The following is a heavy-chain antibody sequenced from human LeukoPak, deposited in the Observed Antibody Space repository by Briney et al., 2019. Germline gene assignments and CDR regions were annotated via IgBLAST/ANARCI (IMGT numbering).Heavy chain of an antibody. Sequence: GGSLRLSCAASGSTFSSYEMNWVRQAPGKGLEWVSYISSSGSTIYYADSVKGRFTISRDNAKNSLYLQMNSLRAEDTAVYYCAREDTAMATGYYYGMDVWGQGTTVTVSS. V-gene: IGHV3-48*03. J-gene: IGHJ6*02. CDR2: ISSSGSTI. CDR1: GSTFSSYE. D-gene: IGHD5-18*01. CDR3: AREDTAMATGYYYGMDV.